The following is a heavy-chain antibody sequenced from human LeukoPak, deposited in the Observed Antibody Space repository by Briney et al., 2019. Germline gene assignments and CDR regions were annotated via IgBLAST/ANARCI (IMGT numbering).Heavy chain of an antibody. J-gene: IGHJ4*02. D-gene: IGHD3-10*01. CDR1: GGSISSYY. Sequence: SETLSLTCTVSGGSISSYYWSWIRQPPGKGLEWIGSIYHSGSTYYNPSLKSRVTISVDTSKNQFSLKLSSVTAADTAVYYCARDLMVRGVIITGDYWGQGTLVTVSS. CDR3: ARDLMVRGVIITGDY. V-gene: IGHV4-38-2*02. CDR2: IYHSGST.